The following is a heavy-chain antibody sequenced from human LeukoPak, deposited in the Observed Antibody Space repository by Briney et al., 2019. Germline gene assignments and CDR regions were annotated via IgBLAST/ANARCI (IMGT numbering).Heavy chain of an antibody. CDR2: ISGSGGST. D-gene: IGHD2-21*02. Sequence: GGSLRLSCEASGFTFSSYAMSWVRQAPGKGLEWVSAISGSGGSTYYADSVKGRFTISRDNSKNTLYLQMNSLRAEDTAVYYCAKRCGGDCYWYFDLWGRGTLVTVSS. CDR3: AKRCGGDCYWYFDL. CDR1: GFTFSSYA. J-gene: IGHJ2*01. V-gene: IGHV3-23*01.